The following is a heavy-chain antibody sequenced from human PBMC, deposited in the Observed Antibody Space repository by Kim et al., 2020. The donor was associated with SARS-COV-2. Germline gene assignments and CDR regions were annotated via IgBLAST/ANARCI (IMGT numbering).Heavy chain of an antibody. D-gene: IGHD2-2*01. Sequence: YAQKLQGRVTMTTDTSTSTAYMELRSLRSDDTAVYYCARDRGSIGWTNDYWGQGTLVTVSS. J-gene: IGHJ4*02. CDR3: ARDRGSIGWTNDY. V-gene: IGHV1-18*01.